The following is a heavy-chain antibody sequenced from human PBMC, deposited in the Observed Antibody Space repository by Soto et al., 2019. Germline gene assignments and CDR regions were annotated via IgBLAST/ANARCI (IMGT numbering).Heavy chain of an antibody. CDR3: AREKITGLFDY. V-gene: IGHV4-34*01. J-gene: IGHJ4*02. CDR1: GGSFSGYY. D-gene: IGHD2-8*02. Sequence: QVQLQQWGAGLLKPSETLSLTCAVYGGSFSGYYWTWIRQPPGTGLEWIGEINHSGSTNYNPSLKNPGTMSQDTSKTPFPLKLTSVPAAATAVYDGAREKITGLFDYWGQGTLVTVSS. CDR2: INHSGST.